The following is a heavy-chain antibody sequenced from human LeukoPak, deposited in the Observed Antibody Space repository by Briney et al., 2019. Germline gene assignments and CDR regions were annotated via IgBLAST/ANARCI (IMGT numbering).Heavy chain of an antibody. Sequence: GGSLRLSCTASGFTFGDYAMSWFRQAPGKGLEWVGFIRSKAYGGTTEYAASVKGRFTISRDDSKSIAYLQMNSLKAEDTAVYYCTRVWSSGTYYPEYYFDYWGQGTLVTVSS. D-gene: IGHD6-19*01. J-gene: IGHJ4*02. CDR3: TRVWSSGTYYPEYYFDY. CDR1: GFTFGDYA. CDR2: IRSKAYGGTT. V-gene: IGHV3-49*03.